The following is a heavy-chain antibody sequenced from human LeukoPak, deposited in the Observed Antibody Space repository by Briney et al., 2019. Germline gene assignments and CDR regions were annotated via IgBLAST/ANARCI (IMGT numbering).Heavy chain of an antibody. Sequence: GTLSLTCAVSGGSISSSNWWSWVRQPPGKGLEWIGEIYHSGSTNYNPSLKSRVTISVDKSKNQFSLKLSSVTAADTAVYYCARVVVPPYYYYYGMDVWGKGTTVTVSS. D-gene: IGHD2-2*01. J-gene: IGHJ6*04. V-gene: IGHV4-4*02. CDR3: ARVVVPPYYYYYGMDV. CDR2: IYHSGST. CDR1: GGSISSSNW.